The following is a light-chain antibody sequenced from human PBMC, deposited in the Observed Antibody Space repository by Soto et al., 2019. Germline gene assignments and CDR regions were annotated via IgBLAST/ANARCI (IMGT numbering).Light chain of an antibody. V-gene: IGLV1-44*01. Sequence: QSVLTQPPSASGTPGQRVTISCSGGRSNIENNNVNWYQQVPGTAPKLLIYNNSQRPSEVPDRFSGSKSGTSGSLAISGLQSEDEADYYCAAWDGGLKGFLFGGGTKVTVL. CDR1: RSNIENNN. CDR2: NNS. J-gene: IGLJ2*01. CDR3: AAWDGGLKGFL.